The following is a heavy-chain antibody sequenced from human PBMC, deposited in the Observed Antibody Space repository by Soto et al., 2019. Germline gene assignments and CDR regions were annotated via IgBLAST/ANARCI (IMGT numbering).Heavy chain of an antibody. CDR3: ARGKPSGSRFGHRNFFYYGLDV. Sequence: SETLSLTCAVFSASLGDHYWAWTRQSPDKGLEWIGEVHPSGSTDYNPSLKSRLTLSLDTSKNQFSLKVASVTAADTAVYFCARGKPSGSRFGHRNFFYYGLDVWGPGTTVTVSS. CDR1: SASLGDHY. D-gene: IGHD5-18*01. CDR2: VHPSGST. J-gene: IGHJ6*02. V-gene: IGHV4-34*01.